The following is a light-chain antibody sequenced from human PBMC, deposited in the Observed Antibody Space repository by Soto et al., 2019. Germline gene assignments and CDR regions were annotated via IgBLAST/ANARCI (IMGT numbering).Light chain of an antibody. CDR1: SSDVGGYNY. Sequence: QSVLTQPASVSGSPGQSITISCTGTSSDVGGYNYVSWYQQHPGKAPKLMIYEVSNRPSGVSFRFSGSKSGNTASLTISGLQAEQEADYYCSSYTSSTTYVFGTGTKVTVL. V-gene: IGLV2-14*01. CDR2: EVS. J-gene: IGLJ1*01. CDR3: SSYTSSTTYV.